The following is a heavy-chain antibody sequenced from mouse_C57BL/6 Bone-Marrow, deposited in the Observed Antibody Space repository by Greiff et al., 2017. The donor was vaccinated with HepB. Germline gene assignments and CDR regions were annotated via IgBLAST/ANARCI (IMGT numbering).Heavy chain of an antibody. CDR2: ISSGGSYT. CDR1: GFTFSSYG. CDR3: ARHGWDGEGFDY. Sequence: EVKVVESGGDLVKPGGSLKLSCAASGFTFSSYGMSWVRQTPDKRLEWVATISSGGSYTYYPDSVKGRFTISRDNAKNTLYLQMSSLKSEDTAMYYCARHGWDGEGFDYWGQGTTLTVSS. V-gene: IGHV5-6*01. D-gene: IGHD4-1*01. J-gene: IGHJ2*01.